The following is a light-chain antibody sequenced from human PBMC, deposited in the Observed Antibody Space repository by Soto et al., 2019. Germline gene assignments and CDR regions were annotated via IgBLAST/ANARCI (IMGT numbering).Light chain of an antibody. CDR3: QHGRT. CDR2: DAS. V-gene: IGKV3-11*01. Sequence: EIVLTQSPATLSLSPGERATLSCRTSLSVGTSLAWHQQKPGQAPRLVMYDASKRATGIPARFSGSGSGTDFTLTISSLEPEDFAVYYCQHGRTFGQGTRREIK. CDR1: LSVGTS. J-gene: IGKJ2*01.